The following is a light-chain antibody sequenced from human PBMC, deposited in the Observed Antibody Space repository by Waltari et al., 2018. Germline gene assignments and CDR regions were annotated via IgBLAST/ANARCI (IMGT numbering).Light chain of an antibody. CDR2: AAS. V-gene: IGKV1-39*01. CDR1: QSISSY. J-gene: IGKJ1*01. CDR3: QQSYSTSRT. Sequence: DIQMTQSPSSLSASVGDRVTITCRASQSISSYLNWYQQKPGKAPKPMIYAASSLQSGVPSRFSGSGSGTDFTLTISSLQPEDFATYYCQQSYSTSRTFGQGTKVEIK.